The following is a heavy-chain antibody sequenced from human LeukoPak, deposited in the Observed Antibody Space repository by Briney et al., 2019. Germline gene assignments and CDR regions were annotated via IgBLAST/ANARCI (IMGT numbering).Heavy chain of an antibody. CDR3: AREFRIRLDP. J-gene: IGHJ5*02. CDR2: INISGST. D-gene: IGHD2-21*01. CDR1: GGSISSGSYY. Sequence: PSETLSLTCTVSGGSISSGSYYWSWIRQPAGKGLEWIGRINISGSTNYNPPLKSRATISVDTSKNQFSLKLSSVTAADTAVYYCAREFRIRLDPWGQGTLFTVSS. V-gene: IGHV4-61*02.